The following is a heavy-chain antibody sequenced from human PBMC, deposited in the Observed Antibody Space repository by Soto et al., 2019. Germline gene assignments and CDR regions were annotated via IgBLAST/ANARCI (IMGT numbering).Heavy chain of an antibody. CDR2: IDATGGF. D-gene: IGHD3-22*01. Sequence: EVLLVESGGALVQPGGSVRLSCAASGFTFSMYDMHWVRQTRKGLEWVSGIDATGGFYSPGPVKGRFTVSRDNSKNTLFLQMNSLRPEDTAVYYCARTLRDDSDGYYGAFMGWGQGALVSVSS. CDR1: GFTFSMYD. V-gene: IGHV3-13*01. J-gene: IGHJ4*02. CDR3: ARTLRDDSDGYYGAFMG.